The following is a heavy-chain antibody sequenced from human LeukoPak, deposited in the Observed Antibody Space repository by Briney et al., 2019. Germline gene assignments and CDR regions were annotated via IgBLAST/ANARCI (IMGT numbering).Heavy chain of an antibody. J-gene: IGHJ3*02. D-gene: IGHD3-22*01. CDR1: GFTFSTYS. CDR3: AKDRGDYYDSSGYYSGGFDI. Sequence: GGSLRLSCAASGFTFSTYSMNWVRQAPGKGLEWVSYISSSSSSIYYADSVKGRFTISRDNSKNTLYLQMNSLRAEDTAVYYCAKDRGDYYDSSGYYSGGFDIWGQGTMVTVSS. CDR2: ISSSSSSI. V-gene: IGHV3-48*01.